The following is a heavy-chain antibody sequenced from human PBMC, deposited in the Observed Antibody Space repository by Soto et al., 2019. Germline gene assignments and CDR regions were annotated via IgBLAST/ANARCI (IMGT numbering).Heavy chain of an antibody. Sequence: QVQLVQSGAEEKKPGASVKVSCKASGYTFTSYAMHWVRQAPGQRLEWMGWINAGNGNTKYSQKFQGRVTITRDTSASTADMELSSLRSEDTAVYYCARDRGGIFDYWGQGTLVTVSS. CDR2: INAGNGNT. D-gene: IGHD3-10*01. J-gene: IGHJ4*02. CDR1: GYTFTSYA. V-gene: IGHV1-3*05. CDR3: ARDRGGIFDY.